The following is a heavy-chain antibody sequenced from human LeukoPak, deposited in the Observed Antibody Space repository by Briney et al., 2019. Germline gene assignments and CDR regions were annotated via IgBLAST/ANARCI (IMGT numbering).Heavy chain of an antibody. CDR3: ARRSGSYGLDY. Sequence: GGSLRLSCAASGFTFDDYAMHWVRQAPGKGLEWVSGISWNSGSIGYADSVKGRFTISRDNAKNSLYLQMNSLRAEDTALYYCARRSGSYGLDYWGQGTLVTVSS. V-gene: IGHV3-9*01. CDR1: GFTFDDYA. CDR2: ISWNSGSI. J-gene: IGHJ4*02. D-gene: IGHD1-26*01.